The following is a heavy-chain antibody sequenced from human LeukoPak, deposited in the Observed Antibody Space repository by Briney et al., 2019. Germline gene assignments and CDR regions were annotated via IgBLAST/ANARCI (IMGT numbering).Heavy chain of an antibody. D-gene: IGHD3-22*01. Sequence: NSSQTLSLTCTVSGGSISRGSYYWSWIRQPGGKGLEWIGRIYTSGSTNYNPSLKSRVTISVDTSKNQFSLKLSSVTAADTAVYYCARGYVSSGYYFPFDYWGQGTLVTVSS. J-gene: IGHJ4*02. CDR3: ARGYVSSGYYFPFDY. CDR1: GGSISRGSYY. V-gene: IGHV4-61*02. CDR2: IYTSGST.